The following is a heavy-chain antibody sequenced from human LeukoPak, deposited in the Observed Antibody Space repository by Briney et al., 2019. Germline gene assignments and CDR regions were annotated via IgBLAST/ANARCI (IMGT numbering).Heavy chain of an antibody. CDR3: ATLYDFPSDF. Sequence: PGGSLRLSCATSGFNFSGFAMTWVRQAPGKGPKWVAVISYNGDNKYYADSVKGRFIISRDNSKNTLFLQLNSLRPEDTAVYYCATLYDFPSDFWGQGTLVTVSS. J-gene: IGHJ4*02. CDR1: GFNFSGFA. V-gene: IGHV3-30-3*01. D-gene: IGHD3-3*01. CDR2: ISYNGDNK.